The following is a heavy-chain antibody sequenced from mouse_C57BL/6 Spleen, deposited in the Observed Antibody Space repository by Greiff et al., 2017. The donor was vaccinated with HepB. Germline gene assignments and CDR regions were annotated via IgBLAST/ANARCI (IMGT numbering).Heavy chain of an antibody. CDR2: ISYDGSN. D-gene: IGHD1-1*01. Sequence: EESGPGLVKPSQSLSLTCSVTGYSITSGYYWNWIRQFPGNKLEWMGYISYDGSNNYNPSLKNRISITRDTSKNQFFLKLNSVTTEDTATYYCARERGYGSSYAWFAYWGQGTLVTVSA. CDR1: GYSITSGYY. CDR3: ARERGYGSSYAWFAY. V-gene: IGHV3-6*01. J-gene: IGHJ3*01.